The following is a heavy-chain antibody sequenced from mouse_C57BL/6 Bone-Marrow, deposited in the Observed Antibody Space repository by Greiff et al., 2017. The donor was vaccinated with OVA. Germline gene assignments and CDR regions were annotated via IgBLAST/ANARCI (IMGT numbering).Heavy chain of an antibody. CDR2: IYPGNSDT. CDR3: TNYYGSSYGFAY. Sequence: VQLQQSGTVLARPGASVKMSCKTSGYTFTSYWMHWVQQRPGQGLEWIGAIYPGNSDTSYNQKFKGKAKLTAVTSASTAYMELSSLTNEDSAVYYCTNYYGSSYGFAYWGQGTLVTVSA. V-gene: IGHV1-5*01. D-gene: IGHD1-1*01. J-gene: IGHJ3*01. CDR1: GYTFTSYW.